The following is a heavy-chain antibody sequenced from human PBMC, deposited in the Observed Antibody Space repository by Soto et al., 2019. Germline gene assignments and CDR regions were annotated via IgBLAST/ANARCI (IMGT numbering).Heavy chain of an antibody. CDR1: GGTFSSYA. V-gene: IGHV1-69*13. D-gene: IGHD6-19*01. J-gene: IGHJ4*02. Sequence: AASVKVSCKASGGTFSSYAISWVRQAPGQGLEWMGGIIPIFGTANYAQKFQGRVTITADESTSTAYMELSSLRSEDTAVYYCARGAVAGTRYWGQGTLVTVSS. CDR2: IIPIFGTA. CDR3: ARGAVAGTRY.